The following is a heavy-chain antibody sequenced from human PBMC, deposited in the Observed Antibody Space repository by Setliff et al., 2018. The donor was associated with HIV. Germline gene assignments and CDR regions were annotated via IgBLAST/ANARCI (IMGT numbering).Heavy chain of an antibody. J-gene: IGHJ4*02. CDR3: ARALQGSRRDPDY. Sequence: PGGSLRLSCAASGFTFSSYWMSWVRQAPGKGLEWVANIKQDGSEKYYVDSVKGRFTISREHAKNSLYLPMNSLRAEDTALYYCARALQGSRRDPDYWGQGTLVTVSS. D-gene: IGHD3-10*01. CDR2: IKQDGSEK. V-gene: IGHV3-7*03. CDR1: GFTFSSYW.